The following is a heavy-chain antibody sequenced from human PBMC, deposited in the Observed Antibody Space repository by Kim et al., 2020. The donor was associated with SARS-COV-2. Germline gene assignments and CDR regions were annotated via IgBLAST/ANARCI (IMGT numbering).Heavy chain of an antibody. V-gene: IGHV4-59*08. Sequence: SETLSLTCTVSGASISSDHSNWIRQRQGEGREWVGCLSNSVSTQYNPSLRRRVTIPVDTSTKQFSLMLSSVTVADTAVYYCARRGWYSDIWGRGTLVTVAS. CDR3: ARRGWYSDI. J-gene: IGHJ2*01. CDR1: GASISSDH. D-gene: IGHD2-15*01. CDR2: LSNSVST.